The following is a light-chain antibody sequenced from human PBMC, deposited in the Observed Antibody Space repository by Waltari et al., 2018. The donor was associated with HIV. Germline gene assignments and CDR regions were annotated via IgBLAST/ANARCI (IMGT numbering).Light chain of an antibody. V-gene: IGLV1-44*01. J-gene: IGLJ1*01. Sequence: QSVLTQSPSASGTPGQRVIISCSGTISNIGSKTVNWYRQLPGTAPKLLIYRDVKRPSGVPDRFSGSKSGMSASLAISGLQSEDEADYYCAAWDDSLNSYVFGPGTKVTVL. CDR1: ISNIGSKT. CDR3: AAWDDSLNSYV. CDR2: RDV.